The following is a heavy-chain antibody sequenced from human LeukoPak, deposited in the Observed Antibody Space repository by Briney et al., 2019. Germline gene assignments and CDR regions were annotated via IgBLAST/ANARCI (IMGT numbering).Heavy chain of an antibody. D-gene: IGHD3-10*01. CDR1: GFTFSSYG. J-gene: IGHJ3*02. Sequence: PGGSLRLSCAASGFTFSSYGMSWVRQAPGKGLEWVSAISGSGGSTYYADSVKGRFTISRDNSKNTLYLQMNSLRAEDTAVYYCAKGRVVEILWFGESDDAFDIWGQGTMVTVSS. CDR2: ISGSGGST. CDR3: AKGRVVEILWFGESDDAFDI. V-gene: IGHV3-23*01.